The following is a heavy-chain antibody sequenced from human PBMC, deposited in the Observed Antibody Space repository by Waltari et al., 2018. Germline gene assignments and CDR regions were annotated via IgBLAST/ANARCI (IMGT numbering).Heavy chain of an antibody. D-gene: IGHD3-3*01. CDR2: IYYSGST. CDR3: AKVAGAVDNDFWSGYWDYYYYYYMDV. Sequence: QLQLQESGPGLVKPSETLSLTCTVSGGSISSSSYYWGWIRQPPGKGLEGIGRIYYSGSTYYNPSLKSRVTISVDTSKNQFSLKLSSVTAADTAVYYCAKVAGAVDNDFWSGYWDYYYYYYMDVWGKGTTVTVSS. V-gene: IGHV4-39*07. J-gene: IGHJ6*03. CDR1: GGSISSSSYY.